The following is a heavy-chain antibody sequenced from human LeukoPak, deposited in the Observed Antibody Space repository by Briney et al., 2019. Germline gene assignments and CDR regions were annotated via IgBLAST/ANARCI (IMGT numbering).Heavy chain of an antibody. CDR2: ISGSGGST. Sequence: GGSLRLSCAASGFTFDDYGMSGVRQAPGKGLEWVSAISGSGGSTYYADSVKGRFTISRDNSKNTLYLQMNSLRAEDTAVYYCAKDREVTPSDLWYWGQGTLVTVSS. D-gene: IGHD3/OR15-3a*01. CDR3: AKDREVTPSDLWY. CDR1: GFTFDDYG. J-gene: IGHJ4*02. V-gene: IGHV3-23*01.